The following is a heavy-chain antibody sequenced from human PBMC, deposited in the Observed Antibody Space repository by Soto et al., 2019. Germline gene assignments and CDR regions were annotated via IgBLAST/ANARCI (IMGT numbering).Heavy chain of an antibody. J-gene: IGHJ4*02. V-gene: IGHV3-23*01. CDR3: ARNSGYDYYDSTGIEW. D-gene: IGHD5-12*01. Sequence: PGGSLRLSCAGSGFTFASYVMTWVRQAPGKGLEWVSSISATGGSTYYAGSVKGRFTISRDNSKNTLFLQMNSLRAEDTAVYYCARNSGYDYYDSTGIEWWGQGTLVTVSS. CDR2: ISATGGST. CDR1: GFTFASYV.